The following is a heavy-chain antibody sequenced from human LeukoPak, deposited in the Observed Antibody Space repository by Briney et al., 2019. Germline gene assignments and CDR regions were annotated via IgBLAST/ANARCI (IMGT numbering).Heavy chain of an antibody. CDR3: ARSIAVAGYWFDP. CDR2: IKQDGSEK. J-gene: IGHJ5*02. V-gene: IGHV3-7*03. Sequence: GGSLRLSCAASGFTFSSYWMSWVRQAPGKGLEWVANIKQDGSEKYYVDSVKGRFTISRDNAKNSLYLQMNSRRAEDTAVYYCARSIAVAGYWFDPWGQGTLVTVSS. D-gene: IGHD6-19*01. CDR1: GFTFSSYW.